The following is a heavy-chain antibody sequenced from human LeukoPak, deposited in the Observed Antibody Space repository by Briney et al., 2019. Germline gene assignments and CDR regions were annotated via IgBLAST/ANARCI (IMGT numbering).Heavy chain of an antibody. Sequence: GGSLRLSCAASGFSFSGFAMNWVRQAPGKGLEWVSGISGSGTNTNYGHSVKGRVTISRDNSKNTLYLQMNSLRADDTAVYYCAKSGTFLEWLLADYFDYWGQGIVVTVSS. V-gene: IGHV3-23*01. CDR2: ISGSGTNT. J-gene: IGHJ4*02. D-gene: IGHD3-3*01. CDR3: AKSGTFLEWLLADYFDY. CDR1: GFSFSGFA.